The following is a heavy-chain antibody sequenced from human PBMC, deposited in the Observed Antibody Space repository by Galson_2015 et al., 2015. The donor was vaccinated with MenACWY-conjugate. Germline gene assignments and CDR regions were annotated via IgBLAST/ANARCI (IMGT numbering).Heavy chain of an antibody. CDR2: IIPMFGTT. Sequence: SVKVSCKAPGGTSSNHAISWVRQAPGQGLEWVGGIIPMFGTTYYAQRFQGRVTITADESTRTAYLDLRSLRSEDTAGYYCARDGFRYGFGFYGMDVWGPGTTVIVSS. CDR3: ARDGFRYGFGFYGMDV. J-gene: IGHJ6*02. CDR1: GGTSSNHA. V-gene: IGHV1-69*13. D-gene: IGHD5-18*01.